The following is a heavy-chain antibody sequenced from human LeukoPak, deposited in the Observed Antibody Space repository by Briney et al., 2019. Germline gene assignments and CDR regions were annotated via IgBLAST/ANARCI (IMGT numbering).Heavy chain of an antibody. D-gene: IGHD1/OR15-1a*01. CDR2: IYYDDTT. J-gene: IGHJ3*02. CDR3: ANTKQCAFDI. Sequence: PGGSLRLFCAASGLTVSSSYMSWARHAPGKGLECVSIIYYDDTTYCADSVKGRFTLSRANSNNTLFLQMNSLRAEDTAVYYCANTKQCAFDIWGQGTMVTVSS. V-gene: IGHV3-53*01. CDR1: GLTVSSSY.